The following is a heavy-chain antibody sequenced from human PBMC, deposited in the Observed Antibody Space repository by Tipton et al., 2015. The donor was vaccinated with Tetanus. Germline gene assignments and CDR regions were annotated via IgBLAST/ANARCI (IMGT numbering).Heavy chain of an antibody. CDR1: GGSISSYY. V-gene: IGHV4-4*07. CDR3: ARLYSYGSLYWFDP. J-gene: IGHJ5*02. D-gene: IGHD5-18*01. CDR2: IYTSGST. Sequence: TLSLTCTVSGGSISSYYWSWIRQPAGKGLEWIGRIYTSGSTNYNPSLKSRVTMSVDTSKNQFSLKLRSVTAADTAVYYCARLYSYGSLYWFDPWGQGTLVTVSS.